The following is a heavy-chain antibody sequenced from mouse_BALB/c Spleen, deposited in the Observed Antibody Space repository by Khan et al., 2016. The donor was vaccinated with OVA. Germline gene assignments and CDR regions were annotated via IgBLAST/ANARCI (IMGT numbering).Heavy chain of an antibody. CDR2: INPHIGET. J-gene: IGHJ2*01. CDR3: TRIYRSDFDY. V-gene: IGHV1-20*01. D-gene: IGHD1-1*01. CDR1: GYSFTGYF. Sequence: VQLKQSGPELVWPGASVKISCKASGYSFTGYFMNWVMQSHGKSLEWIGRINPHIGETFYNQRFKDKATLTVDESSSTAHLELRSLTSEDSAVYYCTRIYRSDFDYWGQGTTLTVSS.